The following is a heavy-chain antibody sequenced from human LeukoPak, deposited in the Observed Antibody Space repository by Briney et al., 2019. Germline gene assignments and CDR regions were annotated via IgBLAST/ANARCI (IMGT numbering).Heavy chain of an antibody. CDR3: ARRNYDILTQSFTIDY. CDR2: IYWDDDK. CDR1: GFSLSTSGVG. D-gene: IGHD3-9*01. J-gene: IGHJ4*02. Sequence: SGPTLLKPTQTLTLTCTFSGFSLSTSGVGVGWIRQPPGKALEWLALIYWDDDKRYSPSLKSRLTITKDTSKNQVVLTMTNMDPVDTATYYCARRNYDILTQSFTIDYWGQGTLVTVSS. V-gene: IGHV2-5*02.